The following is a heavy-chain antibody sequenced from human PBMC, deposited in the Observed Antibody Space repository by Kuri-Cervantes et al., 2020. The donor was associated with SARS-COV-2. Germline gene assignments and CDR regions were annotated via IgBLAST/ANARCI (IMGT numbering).Heavy chain of an antibody. CDR3: SRQYVLRNLEWSREMMSTYYLDV. CDR2: IYYTGNT. V-gene: IGHV4-39*01. CDR1: RGSISSSSYY. Sequence: GSLRLSCTVSRGSISSSSYYWGWIRQPPGKGLEWIGSIYYTGNTYYNPSLNSRVTMSVDTSKNQFSLKVSSVTAADTAVYYCSRQYVLRNLEWSREMMSTYYLDVWGKGTTVTVSS. J-gene: IGHJ6*03. D-gene: IGHD3-3*01.